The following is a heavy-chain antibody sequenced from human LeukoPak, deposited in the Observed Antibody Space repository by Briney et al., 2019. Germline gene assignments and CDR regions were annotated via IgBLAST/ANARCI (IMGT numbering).Heavy chain of an antibody. CDR2: IIPIFGTA. CDR1: GGTFSSYA. J-gene: IGHJ4*02. Sequence: ASVKVSCKASGGTFSSYAISWVRQAPGQGLEWMGGIIPIFGTANYAQKFQGRVTITTDESTSTAYMELSSLRSEDTAVYYCASRSGGDYPYFDYWGQGTLVTVSS. CDR3: ASRSGGDYPYFDY. V-gene: IGHV1-69*05. D-gene: IGHD4-17*01.